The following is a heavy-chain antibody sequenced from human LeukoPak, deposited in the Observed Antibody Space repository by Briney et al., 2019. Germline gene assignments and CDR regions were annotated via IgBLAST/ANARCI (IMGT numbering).Heavy chain of an antibody. CDR2: ITESGGGT. Sequence: GSLRLSFAASGFPFIRHAMSWVRPAPGKGPEWVSGITESGGGTYYGDSVKGRFTISRDNYKNILYLQMDSLRAEDTAVYFCSKDYAGAYSGSVYFDYWGQGVLVTVSS. V-gene: IGHV3-23*01. D-gene: IGHD1-26*01. CDR3: SKDYAGAYSGSVYFDY. J-gene: IGHJ4*02. CDR1: GFPFIRHA.